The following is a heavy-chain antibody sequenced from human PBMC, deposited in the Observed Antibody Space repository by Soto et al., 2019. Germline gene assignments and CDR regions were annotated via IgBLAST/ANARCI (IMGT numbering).Heavy chain of an antibody. CDR2: ISGSGGST. V-gene: IGHV3-23*01. CDR1: GFTFSSYA. J-gene: IGHJ3*02. CDR3: AKSGSSGSYFSKGGAFDI. Sequence: VGSLRLSCAASGFTFSSYAMSWVRQAPGKGLEWVSAISGSGGSTYYADSVKGRFTISRDNSKNTLYLQMNSLRAEDTAVYYCAKSGSSGSYFSKGGAFDIWGQGTMVTVSS. D-gene: IGHD3-10*01.